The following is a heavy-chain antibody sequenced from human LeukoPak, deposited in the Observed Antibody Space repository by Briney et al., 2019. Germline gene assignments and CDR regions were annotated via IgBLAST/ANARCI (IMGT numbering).Heavy chain of an antibody. CDR1: GYPFTGYY. Sequence: ASVKVSCKASGYPFTGYYIHWVRQAPGEGLEWMGWINPDSGGTKLSQKFQGSVALTRDTSISTAYMEVSGLRSDDTAVYFCARDLRGIGDYFDYWGQGTLVTVTS. CDR2: INPDSGGT. CDR3: ARDLRGIGDYFDY. V-gene: IGHV1-2*02. J-gene: IGHJ4*02. D-gene: IGHD3-10*01.